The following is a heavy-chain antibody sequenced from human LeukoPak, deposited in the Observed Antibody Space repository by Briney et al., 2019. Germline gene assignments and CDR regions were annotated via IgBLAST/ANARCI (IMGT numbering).Heavy chain of an antibody. CDR3: ARETINRLDY. CDR1: GFTFSSYS. CDR2: ISSSGRTT. D-gene: IGHD3-9*01. Sequence: GGSLRLSCAASGFTFSSYSMNWVRQGPGKGLEWVSYISSSGRTTYYADSVKGRFTISRDNAKNSLFLQMNSLRGEDTAVYYCARETINRLDYWGQGTLVTVSS. J-gene: IGHJ4*02. V-gene: IGHV3-48*04.